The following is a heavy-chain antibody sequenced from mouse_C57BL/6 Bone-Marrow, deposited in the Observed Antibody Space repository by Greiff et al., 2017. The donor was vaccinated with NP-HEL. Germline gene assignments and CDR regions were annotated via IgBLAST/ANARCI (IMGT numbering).Heavy chain of an antibody. V-gene: IGHV5-15*01. D-gene: IGHD2-1*01. CDR3: ARQGGNYLYYYAMDY. J-gene: IGHJ4*01. CDR2: ISNLAYSI. CDR1: GFTFSDYG. Sequence: DVMLVESGGGLVQPGGSLKLSCAASGFTFSDYGMAWVRQAPRKGPEWVAFISNLAYSIYYADTVTGRFTISRENAKNTLYLEMSSLRSEDTAMYYCARQGGNYLYYYAMDYWGQGTSVTVSS.